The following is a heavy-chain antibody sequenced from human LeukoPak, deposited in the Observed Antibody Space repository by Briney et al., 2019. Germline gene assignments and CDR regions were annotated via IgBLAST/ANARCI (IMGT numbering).Heavy chain of an antibody. CDR2: INHSGST. J-gene: IGHJ4*02. V-gene: IGHV4-34*01. D-gene: IGHD2-15*01. CDR3: AQDCSGGSCPFY. CDR1: GGSFSGYY. Sequence: PSETLSLTCAVYGGSFSGYYWSWIRQPPGKGLEWIGEINHSGSTNYNPSLKSRVTISVDTSKNQFSLKLSSVTAADTAVYYCAQDCSGGSCPFYWGQGTLVTVSS.